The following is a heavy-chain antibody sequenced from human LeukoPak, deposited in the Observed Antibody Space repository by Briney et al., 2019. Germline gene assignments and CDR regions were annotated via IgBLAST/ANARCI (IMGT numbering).Heavy chain of an antibody. CDR1: GFIFSNYN. CDR3: AKDVLVWSGRYYYGMDV. V-gene: IGHV3-48*01. CDR2: ISGSSSNI. J-gene: IGHJ6*02. Sequence: GGSLRLSCAASGFIFSNYNMNWVRQAPGKGLEWVSYISGSSSNIYYADSVKGRFTISRDNAKNSLYLQMNSLRAEDTAVYYCAKDVLVWSGRYYYGMDVWGQGTTVTVSS. D-gene: IGHD3-3*01.